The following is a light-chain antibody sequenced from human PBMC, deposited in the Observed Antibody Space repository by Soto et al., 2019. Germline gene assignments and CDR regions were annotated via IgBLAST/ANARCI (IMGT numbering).Light chain of an antibody. CDR2: KAS. CDR3: QQYNSYT. Sequence: DIQMTQSPSTLSASVGDRVTITCRASQSISSWLAWYQQKPGKAPKLLIYKASSLESGVPSRFSGSGSGTEFTLTIRNLEPDDFANYYCQQYNSYTFGQGTKLEIK. CDR1: QSISSW. J-gene: IGKJ2*01. V-gene: IGKV1-5*03.